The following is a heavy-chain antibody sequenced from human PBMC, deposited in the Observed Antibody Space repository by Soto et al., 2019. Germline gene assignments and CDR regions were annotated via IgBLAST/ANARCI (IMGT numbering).Heavy chain of an antibody. CDR1: GGSISSGGYS. Sequence: SETLSLTCAVSGGSISSGGYSWSWIRQPPGKGLEWIGYIYHSGSTYYNPSLKSRVTISVDRSKNQFSLKLSSVTAADTAVYYCARAVPLLLWFGGHEYFQHWGQGTLVTVSS. J-gene: IGHJ1*01. D-gene: IGHD3-10*01. CDR3: ARAVPLLLWFGGHEYFQH. V-gene: IGHV4-30-2*01. CDR2: IYHSGST.